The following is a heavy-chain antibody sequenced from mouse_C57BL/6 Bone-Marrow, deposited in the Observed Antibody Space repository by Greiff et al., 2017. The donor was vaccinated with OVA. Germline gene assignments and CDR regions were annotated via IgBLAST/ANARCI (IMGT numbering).Heavy chain of an antibody. J-gene: IGHJ3*01. V-gene: IGHV1-18*01. Sequence: VQLQQSGPELVKPGASVKIPCKASGYTFTDYHMDWVKQSHGKSLEWIGDLNPNTGGTIYNEKFKGKATLTVDKSSSTAYMELRSLTSEDTAVYYCASLRGLGCFAYWGQGTPVTVSA. CDR3: ASLRGLGCFAY. CDR1: GYTFTDYH. D-gene: IGHD3-2*02. CDR2: LNPNTGGT.